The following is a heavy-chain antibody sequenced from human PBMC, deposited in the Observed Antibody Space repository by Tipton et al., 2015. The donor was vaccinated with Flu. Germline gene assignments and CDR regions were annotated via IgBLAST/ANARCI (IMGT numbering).Heavy chain of an antibody. D-gene: IGHD4-17*01. CDR1: GFTFSSYA. Sequence: SLRLSCAASGFTFSSYAMHWVRQAPGKGLEWVAVISFDGSDKYYADSVKGRFTISRDNSKLYLQMNSLRAEDTAVYYCASRRGGDYPYFDYWGQGTLVTVSS. CDR2: ISFDGSDK. CDR3: ASRRGGDYPYFDY. V-gene: IGHV3-30*07. J-gene: IGHJ4*02.